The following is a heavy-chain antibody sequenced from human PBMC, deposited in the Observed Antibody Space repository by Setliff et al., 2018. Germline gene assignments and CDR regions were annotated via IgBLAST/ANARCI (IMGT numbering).Heavy chain of an antibody. V-gene: IGHV3-30*12. J-gene: IGHJ6*03. D-gene: IGHD2-2*01. CDR2: ISYDGINK. CDR3: ARDRGSDSCRGCDYMDV. Sequence: PGGSLRLSCAASGLTLINNGFHWVRQAPGKGLEWVAVISYDGINKYHADSVKGRFTISRDNAKNTLYLQMNSLRDEDTAVYYCARDRGSDSCRGCDYMDVWGKGTTVTVSS. CDR1: GLTLINNG.